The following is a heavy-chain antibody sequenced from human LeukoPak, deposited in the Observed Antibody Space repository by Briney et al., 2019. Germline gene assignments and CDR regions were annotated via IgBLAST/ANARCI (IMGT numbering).Heavy chain of an antibody. V-gene: IGHV3-48*01. CDR2: ISSSSSTI. CDR3: ARDKYYMDV. CDR1: GFTFSSYS. J-gene: IGHJ6*03. Sequence: TGGSLRLSCAASGFTFSSYSMNWVRQAPGRGLEWVSYISSSSSTIYYADSAKGRFTISRDNAKNSLYLQMNSLRAEDTAVYYCARDKYYMDVWGKGTTVTVSS.